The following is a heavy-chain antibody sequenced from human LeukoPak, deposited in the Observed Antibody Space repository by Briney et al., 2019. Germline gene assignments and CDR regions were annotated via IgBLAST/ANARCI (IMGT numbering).Heavy chain of an antibody. CDR1: GYTFTSYA. V-gene: IGHV7-4-1*02. D-gene: IGHD6-13*01. J-gene: IGHJ6*03. CDR3: ARGVYKDVAAAGGYYYYFYMDV. CDR2: INTNTGNP. Sequence: GASVKVSCKASGYTFTSYAMNWVRQAPGQGLEWMGWINTNTGNPTYAQGFTGRFVFSLDTSVSTAYLQISSLKAEDTAVYYCARGVYKDVAAAGGYYYYFYMDVWGKGTTVAVSS.